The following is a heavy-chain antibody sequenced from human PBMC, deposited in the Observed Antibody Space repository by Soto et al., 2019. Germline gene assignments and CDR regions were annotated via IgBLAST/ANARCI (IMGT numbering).Heavy chain of an antibody. V-gene: IGHV4-59*01. J-gene: IGHJ6*03. CDR3: ARGLPGGTTIFGVVIPPASYYMDV. Sequence: SETLSLTCTVSGGSISSYYWSWIRQPPGKGLEWIGYIYYSGGTNYNPSLKSRVTISVDTSKNQFSLKLSSVTAADTAVYYCARGLPGGTTIFGVVIPPASYYMDVWGKGTTVTVSS. D-gene: IGHD3-3*01. CDR2: IYYSGGT. CDR1: GGSISSYY.